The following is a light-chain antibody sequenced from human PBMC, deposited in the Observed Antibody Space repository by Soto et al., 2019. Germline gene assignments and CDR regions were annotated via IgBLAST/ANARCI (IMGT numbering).Light chain of an antibody. V-gene: IGKV1-5*03. CDR2: KAS. CDR1: QSISSW. Sequence: DIQMTQSPSTLSASVGDRVTITCRASQSISSWLAWYQQKPGKAPKLLIYKASSLESGGPSRFSGSGPGTEFTPPISSLQPDYFSTYYCQQYNSYSGFTFGPGTKVDIK. CDR3: QQYNSYSGFT. J-gene: IGKJ3*01.